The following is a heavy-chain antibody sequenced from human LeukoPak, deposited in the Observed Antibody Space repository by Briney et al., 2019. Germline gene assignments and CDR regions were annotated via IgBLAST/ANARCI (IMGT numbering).Heavy chain of an antibody. J-gene: IGHJ4*02. CDR1: GFIFSSYE. CDR3: AKLQTAVVPAATLGFDS. Sequence: GGSLRLSCAASGFIFSSYEMNWVRQAPGKGLEWVSYISSSGSTMYYADSVKGRFTISRDNSKNTLYLQMNSLRAEDTAIYYCAKLQTAVVPAATLGFDSWGQGTLVTVSS. D-gene: IGHD2-2*01. CDR2: ISSSGSTM. V-gene: IGHV3-48*03.